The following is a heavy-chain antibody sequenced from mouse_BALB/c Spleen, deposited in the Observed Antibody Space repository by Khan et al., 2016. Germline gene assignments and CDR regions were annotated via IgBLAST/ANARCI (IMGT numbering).Heavy chain of an antibody. J-gene: IGHJ3*01. CDR2: INTETGEP. Sequence: QIQLVQSGPELKKPGETVKISCTASGYTFTDYSMHWVKQAPGKGLKWMGWINTETGEPTYAADFKGRFTFSLETSASTSYLQINNLKNEDTATSFSATARASWFAYWGQGTLVTVSA. CDR3: ATARASWFAY. D-gene: IGHD3-1*01. V-gene: IGHV9-2-1*01. CDR1: GYTFTDYS.